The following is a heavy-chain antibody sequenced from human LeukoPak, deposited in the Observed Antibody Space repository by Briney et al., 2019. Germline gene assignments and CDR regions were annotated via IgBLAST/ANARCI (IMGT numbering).Heavy chain of an antibody. J-gene: IGHJ4*02. D-gene: IGHD2-2*01. CDR3: AREIVVVPAAMFDY. V-gene: IGHV3-21*01. CDR1: GFTFSSYS. CDR2: ISSSSSYI. Sequence: GGSLRLFCAASGFTFSSYSMNWVRQAPGKGLEWVSSISSSSSYIYYVDSVKGRFTISRDNAKNSLYLQMNSLRAEDTAVYYCAREIVVVPAAMFDYWGQGTLVTVSS.